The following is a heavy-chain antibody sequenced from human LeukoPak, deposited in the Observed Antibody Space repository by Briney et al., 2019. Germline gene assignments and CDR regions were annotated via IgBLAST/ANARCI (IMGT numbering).Heavy chain of an antibody. CDR2: INPNSGDT. D-gene: IGHD2-2*01. CDR1: GYTFTCYH. CDR3: ARDYCSSTSCLFDY. Sequence: GASVKVSCKASGYTFTCYHMHWVRQAPGQGLEWMGRINPNSGDTNYAQKFQGRGAMTRDTSISTAFMELTRLRSDDTAVYYCARDYCSSTSCLFDYWGQGTLVTVSS. V-gene: IGHV1-2*06. J-gene: IGHJ4*02.